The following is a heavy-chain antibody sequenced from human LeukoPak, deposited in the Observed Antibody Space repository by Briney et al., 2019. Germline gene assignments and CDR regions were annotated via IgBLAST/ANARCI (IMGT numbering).Heavy chain of an antibody. V-gene: IGHV3-21*01. CDR1: GFTFSTYS. J-gene: IGHJ4*02. Sequence: PGGSLRLPCGASGFTFSTYSMKGVPEAPGKGGECVSSFSSSSAHIYYAQSMKGRLTISRDNAKDSLFLQLNSLSPEDTAVYFCARDSRLFKDYATMTGVFDSWGQGTLVTVSS. CDR2: FSSSSAHI. D-gene: IGHD3-9*01. CDR3: ARDSRLFKDYATMTGVFDS.